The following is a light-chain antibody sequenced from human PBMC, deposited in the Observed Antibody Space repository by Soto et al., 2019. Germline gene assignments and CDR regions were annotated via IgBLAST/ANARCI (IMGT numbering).Light chain of an antibody. CDR2: EGN. CDR1: SGDIGTYNL. V-gene: IGLV2-23*01. Sequence: QSVLTQPASVSGSPGQSITISCTGTSGDIGTYNLVSWYQQHPGRAPKLIIFEGNKRPSGVSNRFSGSKSGNTASLAISGLQAEDEADYHCCSYAGRSTVICGGGTKVTVL. J-gene: IGLJ2*01. CDR3: CSYAGRSTVI.